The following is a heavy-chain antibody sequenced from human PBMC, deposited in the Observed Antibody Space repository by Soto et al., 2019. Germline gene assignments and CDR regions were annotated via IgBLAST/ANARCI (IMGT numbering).Heavy chain of an antibody. CDR1: GGSISSGDYS. V-gene: IGHV4-30-2*01. D-gene: IGHD1-26*01. CDR2: IYHSAST. CDR3: ARVYSGSYSDY. Sequence: SETLSLTCAVSGGSISSGDYSWSWIRQPPGKGLEWIGYIYHSASTYYNPSLKSRVTISVDRSKNQFSLKLSSVTAADTAVYYCARVYSGSYSDYWGQGTLVTVSS. J-gene: IGHJ4*02.